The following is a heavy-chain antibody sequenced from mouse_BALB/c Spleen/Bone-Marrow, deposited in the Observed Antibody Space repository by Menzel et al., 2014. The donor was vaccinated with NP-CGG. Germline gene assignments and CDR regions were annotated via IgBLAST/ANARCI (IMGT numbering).Heavy chain of an antibody. V-gene: IGHV1-9*01. CDR1: GYTFSSYW. D-gene: IGHD2-1*01. J-gene: IGHJ4*01. Sequence: QVQLQQSGAELMKPGASVKISCKATGYTFSSYWIEWVKQRPGHGLEWIGEILPGSGGTNYNEKFKGKATFTADTSSNTAYMQLSSLTSEDSAVYYCARKGYGNYHYYAMDYWGQGTSVTVSS. CDR2: ILPGSGGT. CDR3: ARKGYGNYHYYAMDY.